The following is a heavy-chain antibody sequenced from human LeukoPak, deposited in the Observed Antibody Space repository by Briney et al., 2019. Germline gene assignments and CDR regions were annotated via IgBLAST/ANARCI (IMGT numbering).Heavy chain of an antibody. D-gene: IGHD5-18*01. J-gene: IGHJ4*02. Sequence: PSETLSLTCAVYGGSFSGYYWSWIRQPPGKGLEWIGEINHSGSTNYNPSLKSRVTISVDTSKNQFSLKLSSVTAADTAVYYCASFSKPGYSYGYRYFDYWGQGTLVTVSS. CDR1: GGSFSGYY. V-gene: IGHV4-34*01. CDR2: INHSGST. CDR3: ASFSKPGYSYGYRYFDY.